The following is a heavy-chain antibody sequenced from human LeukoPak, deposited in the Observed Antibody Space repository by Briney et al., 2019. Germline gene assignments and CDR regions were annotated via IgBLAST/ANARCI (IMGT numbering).Heavy chain of an antibody. CDR3: ARITRGYCSSTSCYAFDP. V-gene: IGHV1-2*02. CDR2: INPNSGDT. Sequence: ASVKVSCKASGYTFTGYYMHWVRQAPGQGLEWMGWINPNSGDTNYAQKFQGRVTMTRDTSISTAYMELSRPRSDDTAVYYCARITRGYCSSTSCYAFDPWGQGTLVTVSS. D-gene: IGHD2-2*01. CDR1: GYTFTGYY. J-gene: IGHJ5*02.